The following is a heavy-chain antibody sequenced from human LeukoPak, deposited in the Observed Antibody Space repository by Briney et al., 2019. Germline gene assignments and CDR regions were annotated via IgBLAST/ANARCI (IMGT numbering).Heavy chain of an antibody. J-gene: IGHJ4*02. CDR2: IKSKTDGGTT. Sequence: GGSLRLSCAASGFTFRNAWMSWVRQAPGKGLEWVGRIKSKTDGGTTDYAAPVKGRFTISRDDSKNTLYLQMNSLKTEDTAVYYCTTDPPSIVGATRVDYWGQGTLVTVSS. CDR3: TTDPPSIVGATRVDY. D-gene: IGHD1-26*01. CDR1: GFTFRNAW. V-gene: IGHV3-15*01.